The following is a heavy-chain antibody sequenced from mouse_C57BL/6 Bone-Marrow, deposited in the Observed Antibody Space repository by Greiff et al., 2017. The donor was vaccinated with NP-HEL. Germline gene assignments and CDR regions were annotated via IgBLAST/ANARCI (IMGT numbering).Heavy chain of an antibody. V-gene: IGHV1-69*01. CDR2: IDPSDSYT. CDR3: ARRHYFDY. J-gene: IGHJ2*01. Sequence: VKLVESGAELVMPGASVKLSCKASGYTFTSYWMHWVKQRPGQGLEWIGEIDPSDSYTNYNQKFKGKSTLTVDKSSSTAYMQLSSLTSEDSAVYYCARRHYFDYWGQGTTLTVSS. CDR1: GYTFTSYW.